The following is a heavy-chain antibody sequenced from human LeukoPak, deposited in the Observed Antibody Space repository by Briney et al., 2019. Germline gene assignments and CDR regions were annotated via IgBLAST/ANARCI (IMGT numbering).Heavy chain of an antibody. J-gene: IGHJ4*02. Sequence: QSGGSLRLSCAASGFTFSNYWMSWVRQAPGKGLEWVANIKQDGSEKYYVDSVKGRFTISRDNAKNSLYLEMNSLRAEDTAVYYCASRSSVAGTGPGWGQGTLVTVSS. CDR2: IKQDGSEK. CDR3: ASRSSVAGTGPG. CDR1: GFTFSNYW. D-gene: IGHD6-13*01. V-gene: IGHV3-7*01.